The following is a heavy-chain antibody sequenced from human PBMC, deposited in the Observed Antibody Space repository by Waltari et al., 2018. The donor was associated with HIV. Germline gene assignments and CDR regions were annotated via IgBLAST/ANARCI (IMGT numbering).Heavy chain of an antibody. CDR1: GLQGNSLW. D-gene: IGHD1-20*01. J-gene: IGHJ2*01. Sequence: EVELVESGGGLVQAGGSLRLSCKVSGLQGNSLWMSWGRQGPGKGLEWVANIMEDGTEKNYLESVKGRFTISKDSLKNSAYLTLNNMTAGDTAVYFCARLIREGYNDWYFDLWGRGTLITV. V-gene: IGHV3-7*01. CDR2: IMEDGTEK. CDR3: ARLIREGYNDWYFDL.